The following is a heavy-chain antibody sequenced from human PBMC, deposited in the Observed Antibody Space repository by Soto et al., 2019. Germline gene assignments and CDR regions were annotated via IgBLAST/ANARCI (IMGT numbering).Heavy chain of an antibody. CDR2: IYYSGST. D-gene: IGHD6-13*01. CDR1: GGSISSYY. Sequence: QVQLQESGPGLVKPSETLSLTCTVSGGSISSYYWSWIRQPPGKGLEWIGYIYYSGSTNYSPSLKSRVTISVDTSKNQFSRNLSSVTAADTAVYYCAREGVSSSWYYYYALDVWGQGTTVTVSS. V-gene: IGHV4-59*01. CDR3: AREGVSSSWYYYYALDV. J-gene: IGHJ6*02.